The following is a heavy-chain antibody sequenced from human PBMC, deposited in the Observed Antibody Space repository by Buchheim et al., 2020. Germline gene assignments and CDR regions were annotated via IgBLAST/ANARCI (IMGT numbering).Heavy chain of an antibody. CDR3: AKDSLSGPFDY. CDR1: GFTFSSYG. J-gene: IGHJ4*02. CDR2: ISYDGSNK. Sequence: QVQLVESGGGVVQPGRSLRLSCAASGFTFSSYGMHWVRQAPGKGLEWVAVISYDGSNKYYADSVKGRFTISRDNSKNTLYLQMNSLRAEDTAVYYCAKDSLSGPFDYWGQGTL. V-gene: IGHV3-30*18. D-gene: IGHD3-3*02.